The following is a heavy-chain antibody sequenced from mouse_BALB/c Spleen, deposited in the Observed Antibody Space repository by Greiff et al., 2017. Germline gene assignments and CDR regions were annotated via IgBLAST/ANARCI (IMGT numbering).Heavy chain of an antibody. CDR2: ISSGGST. CDR3: ARGLITRGFAY. Sequence: EVKLMESGGGLVKPGGSLKLSCAASGFTFSSYAMSWVRQTPEKRLEWVASISSGGSTYYPDSVKGGFTISSDNARNILYLRISSLRSEDTAMYCGARGLITRGFAYWGQGTLVTVSA. CDR1: GFTFSSYA. V-gene: IGHV5-6-5*01. J-gene: IGHJ3*01. D-gene: IGHD1-2*01.